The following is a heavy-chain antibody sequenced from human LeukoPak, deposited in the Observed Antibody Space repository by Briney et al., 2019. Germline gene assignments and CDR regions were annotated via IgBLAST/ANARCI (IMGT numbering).Heavy chain of an antibody. CDR1: GYSFTSYW. CDR2: IYPADSDT. V-gene: IGHV5-51*01. J-gene: IGHJ3*02. Sequence: GESLKISCKGSGYSFTSYWIGWVRQMPGKGLEGMGIIYPADSDTRYSPSFQGQVTISADKSISTAYLQWSSLKASDTAMYYCARPHRDNIVATIFAFDIWGQGAMVTVSS. CDR3: ARPHRDNIVATIFAFDI. D-gene: IGHD5-12*01.